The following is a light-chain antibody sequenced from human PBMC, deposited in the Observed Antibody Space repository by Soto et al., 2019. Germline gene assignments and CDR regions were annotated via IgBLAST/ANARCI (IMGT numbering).Light chain of an antibody. J-gene: IGKJ2*01. V-gene: IGKV3-20*01. CDR3: QQYGSSFT. CDR1: QSDSSAY. Sequence: EIVLTQSPGTLSLSPGERATLSCRASQSDSSAYLAWYQQKPGQAPRLLIYGAFSRATGIPDRFSGYGSGTDFTLTITRLEPEDFAVYYCQQYGSSFTFGQGTKLQIK. CDR2: GAF.